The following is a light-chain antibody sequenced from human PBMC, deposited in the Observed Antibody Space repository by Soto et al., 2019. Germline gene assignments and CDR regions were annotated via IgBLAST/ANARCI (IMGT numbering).Light chain of an antibody. CDR2: EVS. CDR3: RSYTSSRTLV. V-gene: IGLV2-14*01. CDR1: SSDVGAYNY. Sequence: QSSLTQAASVSGSRGQSITISCTGTSSDVGAYNYVSWYQQHPGKAPKLMIYEVSNRPSGVSHRFSGSKSDNTASLTISGLQTDDEADYYRRSYTSSRTLVFGTGTKVTVL. J-gene: IGLJ1*01.